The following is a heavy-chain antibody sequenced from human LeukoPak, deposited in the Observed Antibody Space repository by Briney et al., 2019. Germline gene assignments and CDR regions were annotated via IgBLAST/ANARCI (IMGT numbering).Heavy chain of an antibody. V-gene: IGHV3-66*01. CDR3: ARSPLQYYYGLDV. CDR1: GFTVSSNY. Sequence: GGSLRLSCAASGFTVSSNYMSWVRQAPGKGLEWVSVIYSGGSTYYADSVKGRFTISRDNSKNTLYLQMNSLRAEDTAVYYCARSPLQYYYGLDVWGQGTTVTVSS. J-gene: IGHJ6*02. CDR2: IYSGGST.